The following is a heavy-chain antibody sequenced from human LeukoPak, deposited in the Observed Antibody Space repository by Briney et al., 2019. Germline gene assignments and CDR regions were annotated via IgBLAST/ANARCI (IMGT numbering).Heavy chain of an antibody. J-gene: IGHJ4*02. CDR3: ARAGWNSRGY. CDR2: ISSSSSTI. D-gene: IGHD1/OR15-1a*01. CDR1: GFTFSSYS. V-gene: IGHV3-48*01. Sequence: GGSLRPSCAASGFTFSSYSMNWVRQAPGKGLEWVSYISSSSSTIYYADSVKGRFTIPRDNAKNSLYLQMNSLRAEDTAVYYCARAGWNSRGYWGQGTLVTVSS.